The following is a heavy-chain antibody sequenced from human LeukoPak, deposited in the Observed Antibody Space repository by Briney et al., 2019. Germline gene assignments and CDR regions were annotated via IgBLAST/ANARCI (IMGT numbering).Heavy chain of an antibody. D-gene: IGHD5-18*01. CDR2: IYPGDSDT. Sequence: GESLKISCKGSGYSFTSYWIGWVRQMPGKGPEWMGIIYPGDSDTRYRPSFQGQVTISADKSISTAYLQWSSLKASDTAMYYCARRGYSYGATMDYWGQGTLVTVSS. V-gene: IGHV5-51*01. CDR3: ARRGYSYGATMDY. CDR1: GYSFTSYW. J-gene: IGHJ4*02.